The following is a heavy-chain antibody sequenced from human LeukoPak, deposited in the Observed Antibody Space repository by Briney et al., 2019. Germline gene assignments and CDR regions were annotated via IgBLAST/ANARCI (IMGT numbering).Heavy chain of an antibody. CDR1: GFTFGDYA. CDR2: IRSKAYGGTT. J-gene: IGHJ4*02. CDR3: AKEGPRVHFDY. Sequence: GRSLRLSCTASGFTFGDYAMSWVRQAPGKGLEWVGFIRSKAYGGTTEYAASVKGRFTISRDDSKSIAYLKMNSLRADDTAVYYCAKEGPRVHFDYWGQGTLVTVSS. V-gene: IGHV3-49*04.